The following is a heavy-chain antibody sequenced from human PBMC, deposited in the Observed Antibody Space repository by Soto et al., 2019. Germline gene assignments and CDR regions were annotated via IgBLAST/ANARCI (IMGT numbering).Heavy chain of an antibody. J-gene: IGHJ4*02. D-gene: IGHD3-9*01. Sequence: ASVKVSCKASGYTFTGYYMHWVRQAPGQGLEWMGWINPNSGGTNYAQKFQGWVTMTRDTSISTAYMELSRLRSDDAAVYYCARAPDVLRYFDWSPDFDYWGQGTLVTVSS. CDR2: INPNSGGT. CDR1: GYTFTGYY. V-gene: IGHV1-2*04. CDR3: ARAPDVLRYFDWSPDFDY.